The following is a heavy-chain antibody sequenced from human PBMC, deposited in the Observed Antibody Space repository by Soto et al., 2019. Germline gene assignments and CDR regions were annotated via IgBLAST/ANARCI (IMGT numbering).Heavy chain of an antibody. CDR3: ARRAAYCSGGSCYYDY. CDR2: IYPGDSAT. CDR1: GYSFPSSW. Sequence: LGESLKISCKGSGYSFPSSWIGWVRQMPGKGLEWMGIIYPGDSATRYSPSFQGQVTISADKSINTAYLQWNSLRASDTAMYYCARRAAYCSGGSCYYDYWGQGTLVTVSS. V-gene: IGHV5-51*01. D-gene: IGHD2-15*01. J-gene: IGHJ4*02.